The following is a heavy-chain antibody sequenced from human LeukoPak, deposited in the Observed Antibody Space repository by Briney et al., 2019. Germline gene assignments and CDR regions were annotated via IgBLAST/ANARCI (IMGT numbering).Heavy chain of an antibody. D-gene: IGHD3-10*01. J-gene: IGHJ4*02. V-gene: IGHV3-30*04. CDR3: AKDLSGH. CDR2: ISYDGSNK. Sequence: PGGSLRLSCAASGFTFSGYPIHWVRQAPGKGLEWVAVISYDGSNKYYADSVKGRFTISRDNSKNTLYLQMNSLRAEDTAVYYCAKDLSGHWGQGTLVTVSS. CDR1: GFTFSGYP.